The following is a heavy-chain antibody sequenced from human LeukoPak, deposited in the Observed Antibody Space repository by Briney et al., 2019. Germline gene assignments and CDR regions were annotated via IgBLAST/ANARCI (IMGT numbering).Heavy chain of an antibody. CDR1: GGSISSGGYY. V-gene: IGHV4-31*03. Sequence: PSETLSLTCTVSGGSISSGGYYWSWIRQHPGKGLEWIGYIYYSGSTYYNPSLKSRVTISVDTSKNQFSLKLSSVTAADTAVYYCARTKQRVCGGDCYYDAFDIWGQGTMVTVSS. J-gene: IGHJ3*02. CDR2: IYYSGST. D-gene: IGHD2-21*02. CDR3: ARTKQRVCGGDCYYDAFDI.